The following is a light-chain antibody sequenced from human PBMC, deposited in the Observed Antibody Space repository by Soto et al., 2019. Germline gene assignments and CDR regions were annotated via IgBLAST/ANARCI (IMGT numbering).Light chain of an antibody. CDR2: SNN. V-gene: IGLV1-44*01. CDR1: SSNIGRNI. CDR3: AAWDDSLNGWV. Sequence: QSVLTQPPSASGTPGQGVTISCSGSSSNIGRNIVNWYQHLPGTAPKLLIYSNNQRPSGVPDRFSGSRSGTSASLAISGLQSEDEADYYCAAWDDSLNGWVFGGETKLTVL. J-gene: IGLJ3*02.